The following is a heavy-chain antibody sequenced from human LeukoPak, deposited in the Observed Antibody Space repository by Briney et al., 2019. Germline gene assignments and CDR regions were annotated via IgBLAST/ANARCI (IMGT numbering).Heavy chain of an antibody. V-gene: IGHV1-18*01. CDR1: GYTFTSYG. CDR2: ISPYNGKT. D-gene: IGHD2-2*02. CDR3: GRGPYCSSASCYTILGGDLDY. J-gene: IGHJ4*02. Sequence: GASVKVSCKASGYTFTSYGISWVRQAPGQGLEWMGWISPYNGKTNSAQNLQGRVTMTTDPSTSTTYMELRSLRSDDTAVYYCGRGPYCSSASCYTILGGDLDYWGQGTLVTVSS.